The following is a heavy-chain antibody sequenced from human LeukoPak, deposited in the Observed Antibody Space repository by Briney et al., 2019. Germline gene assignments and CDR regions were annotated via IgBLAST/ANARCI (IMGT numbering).Heavy chain of an antibody. CDR1: GYTFTSYY. D-gene: IGHD1-26*01. CDR2: INPSGGST. V-gene: IGHV1-46*01. CDR3: AAIDSGTAGGY. Sequence: ASVKVSCKASGYTFTSYYMHWVRQAPGQGLEWMGIINPSGGSTSYAQKFQGRVTMTRDTSTSTVYMELSSLRSEDTAVYYCAAIDSGTAGGYWGQGTLVTVSS. J-gene: IGHJ4*02.